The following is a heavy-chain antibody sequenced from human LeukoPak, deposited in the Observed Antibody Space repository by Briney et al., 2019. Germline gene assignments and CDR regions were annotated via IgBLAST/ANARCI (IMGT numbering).Heavy chain of an antibody. CDR3: ARFSRLYPPAPVTRALGSYYYYMDV. Sequence: PSETLSLTCAVYGGSFSGYYWSWIRQPPGKGLEWIGEINHSGSTNYNPSLKSRVTISADTSKNQFSLKLTSVSAADTAVYYCARFSRLYPPAPVTRALGSYYYYMDVWGKGTTVTVSS. CDR2: INHSGST. V-gene: IGHV4-34*01. CDR1: GGSFSGYY. J-gene: IGHJ6*03. D-gene: IGHD4-17*01.